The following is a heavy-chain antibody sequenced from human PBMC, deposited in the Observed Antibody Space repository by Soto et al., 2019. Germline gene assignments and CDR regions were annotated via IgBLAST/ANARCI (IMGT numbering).Heavy chain of an antibody. Sequence: ESGGGVVHPGRSLRLSCAAAGVSFSISAMHWVRQAPGKGLEWVAVISYDGSIKYYADSVKGRFTISRDDSKNTLYLQMNSLRADDTAVYYCARAEAVAGPYYFDYWGQGTLVTVSS. CDR2: ISYDGSIK. CDR3: ARAEAVAGPYYFDY. J-gene: IGHJ4*02. V-gene: IGHV3-30-3*01. CDR1: GVSFSISA. D-gene: IGHD6-19*01.